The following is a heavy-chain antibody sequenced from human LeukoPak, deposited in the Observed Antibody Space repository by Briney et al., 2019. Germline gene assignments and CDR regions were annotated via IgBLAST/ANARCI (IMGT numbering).Heavy chain of an antibody. J-gene: IGHJ4*02. CDR2: IIPIFGTA. D-gene: IGHD3-22*01. V-gene: IGHV1-69*13. Sequence: ASVKVSCKASGGTFSSYAISWVRQAPGQGLEWMGGIIPIFGTANYAQKFQGRVTITADESMSTAYMELSSLRSEDTAVYYCARDTYYDSSGYPYYFDYWGQGTLVTVSS. CDR3: ARDTYYDSSGYPYYFDY. CDR1: GGTFSSYA.